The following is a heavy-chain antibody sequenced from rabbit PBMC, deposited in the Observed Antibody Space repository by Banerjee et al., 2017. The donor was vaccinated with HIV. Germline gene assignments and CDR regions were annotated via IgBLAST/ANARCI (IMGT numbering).Heavy chain of an antibody. J-gene: IGHJ4*01. V-gene: IGHV1S45*01. Sequence: QEQLEESGGDLVMPEGSLTLTCKASGLDFSSSYWIYWVRQAPGKGLEWIACIYAGSSGSTYYASWAKGRFTISKTSSTTVTLQMTSLTAADTATYFCARDWIGSGWGADLWGPGTLVTVS. CDR1: GLDFSSSYW. CDR2: IYAGSSGST. CDR3: ARDWIGSGWGADL. D-gene: IGHD4-1*01.